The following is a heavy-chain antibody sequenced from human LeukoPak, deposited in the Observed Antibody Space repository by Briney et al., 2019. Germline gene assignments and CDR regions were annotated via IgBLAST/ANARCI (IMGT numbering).Heavy chain of an antibody. CDR2: IWNDGSDK. CDR1: GFTFSRYG. V-gene: IGHV3-33*01. J-gene: IGHJ4*02. Sequence: GGSLRLSCAASGFTFSRYGMHWVRQAPGKGLEWVAVIWNDGSDKYYADSVMGRFTISRDNSKNTLYLQMNSLRAEDTAVYYCARDQIYTYGTTAPLDYWGRGTLVTVSS. D-gene: IGHD5-18*01. CDR3: ARDQIYTYGTTAPLDY.